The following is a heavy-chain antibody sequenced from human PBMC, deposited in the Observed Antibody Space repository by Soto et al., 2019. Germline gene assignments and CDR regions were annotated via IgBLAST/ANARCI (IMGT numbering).Heavy chain of an antibody. D-gene: IGHD2-2*02. CDR1: GGSISSGGYS. CDR2: IYYSGST. J-gene: IGHJ6*02. CDR3: AREVVVPAAIGFGYYYGMDV. V-gene: IGHV4-31*03. Sequence: QVQLQESGPGLVKPSQTLSLTCTVSGGSISSGGYSWSWIRQHPGKGLEWIGYIYYSGSTYYNPSLKSRVTISVDTSKNQFSLKLSSVTAADTAVYYCAREVVVPAAIGFGYYYGMDVWGQGTTVTVSS.